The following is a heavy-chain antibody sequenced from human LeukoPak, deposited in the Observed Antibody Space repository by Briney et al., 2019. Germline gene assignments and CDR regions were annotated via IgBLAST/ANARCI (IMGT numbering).Heavy chain of an antibody. Sequence: GASVKVSCKASGYTFTSYYMHWVRQAPGQGLELMGIINPSGGSTSYAQKFQGRVTMTRDTSTSTVYMELSSLRSEDTAVYYCARDPGITGTTGYFDYWGQGTLVTVSS. V-gene: IGHV1-46*01. CDR1: GYTFTSYY. CDR2: INPSGGST. CDR3: ARDPGITGTTGYFDY. D-gene: IGHD1-20*01. J-gene: IGHJ4*02.